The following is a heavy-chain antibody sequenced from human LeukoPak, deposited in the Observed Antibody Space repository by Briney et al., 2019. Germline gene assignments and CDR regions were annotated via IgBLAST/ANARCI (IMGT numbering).Heavy chain of an antibody. D-gene: IGHD6-6*01. V-gene: IGHV4-34*01. CDR2: INHSGST. CDR1: GGSFSGYY. Sequence: PSETLSLTCAVYGGSFSGYYWSWIRQPPGKGLEWIGEINHSGSTNYNPSLKSRVTISVDTSKNQFSLKLSSVTAADTAVYFCARGARPGFDPWGQGTLVTVSS. CDR3: ARGARPGFDP. J-gene: IGHJ5*02.